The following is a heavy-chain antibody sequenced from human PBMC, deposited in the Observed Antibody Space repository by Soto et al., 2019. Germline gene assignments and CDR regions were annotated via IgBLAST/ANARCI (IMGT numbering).Heavy chain of an antibody. Sequence: GGSLRLSCAASGFSFSSYGMHWLRQAPGKGLEWVAVIWYDGSNKYYADSVKGRFTISRDNSKNTLYLQMNSLRAEDTAVYYCARTTGTKYYYYGMDVWGQGTTVTVSS. J-gene: IGHJ6*02. CDR1: GFSFSSYG. CDR3: ARTTGTKYYYYGMDV. V-gene: IGHV3-33*01. D-gene: IGHD1-1*01. CDR2: IWYDGSNK.